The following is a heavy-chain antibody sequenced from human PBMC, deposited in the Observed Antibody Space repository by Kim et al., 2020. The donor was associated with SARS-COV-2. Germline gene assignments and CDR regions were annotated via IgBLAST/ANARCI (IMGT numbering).Heavy chain of an antibody. Sequence: GGSLRLSCAASGFTFSSYWMHWVRQAPGKGLVWVSRINSDGSSTTYADSVNGRFTISRDNAKSTLYLHMSSLRAEDTAVYYCARPAVAATNWYFDLWGRGTLVTVSS. D-gene: IGHD6-19*01. V-gene: IGHV3-74*01. CDR3: ARPAVAATNWYFDL. CDR2: INSDGSST. J-gene: IGHJ2*01. CDR1: GFTFSSYW.